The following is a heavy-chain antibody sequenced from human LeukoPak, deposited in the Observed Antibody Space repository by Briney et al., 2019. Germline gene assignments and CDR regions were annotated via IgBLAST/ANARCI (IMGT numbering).Heavy chain of an antibody. J-gene: IGHJ4*02. V-gene: IGHV1-69*05. D-gene: IGHD3-10*01. CDR3: ARDVVWDGSGSYSHYFDY. CDR1: GGTFSSYA. Sequence: GASVKVSCKASGGTFSSYAISWVRQAPGQGLEWMGGIIPIFGTANYAQKFQGRVTITTDKSTSTAYMELSSLRSEDTAVYYCARDVVWDGSGSYSHYFDYWGQGTLVTVSS. CDR2: IIPIFGTA.